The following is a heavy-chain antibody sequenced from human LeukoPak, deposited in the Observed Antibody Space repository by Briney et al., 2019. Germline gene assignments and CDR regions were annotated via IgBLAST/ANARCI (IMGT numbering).Heavy chain of an antibody. CDR1: GFTFSSYA. J-gene: IGHJ3*02. CDR2: ISYDGSNK. Sequence: QPGGSLRLSCAASGFTFSSYAMSWVRQAPGKGLEWVAVISYDGSNKYYADSVKGRFTISRDNSKNTLYLQMNSLRAEDTAVYYCARGPRRITMVRGPGGAFDIWGQGTMVTVSS. D-gene: IGHD3-10*01. V-gene: IGHV3-30-3*01. CDR3: ARGPRRITMVRGPGGAFDI.